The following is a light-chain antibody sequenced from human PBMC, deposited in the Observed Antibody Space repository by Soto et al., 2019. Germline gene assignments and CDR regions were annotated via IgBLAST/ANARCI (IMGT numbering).Light chain of an antibody. CDR1: QSVSNN. V-gene: IGKV3-15*01. Sequence: EIVLTQSPGSLSLSPRERATLSCRASQSVSNNHLAWYQQKPGQPPRLLIYGASTRATGIPARFSGSGSGTEFTLTISSLQSEDFAVYYCQQYNNWPRTFGQGTKVDIK. CDR3: QQYNNWPRT. CDR2: GAS. J-gene: IGKJ1*01.